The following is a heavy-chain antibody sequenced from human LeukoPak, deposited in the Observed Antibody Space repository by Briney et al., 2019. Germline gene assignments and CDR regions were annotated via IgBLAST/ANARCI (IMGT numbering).Heavy chain of an antibody. V-gene: IGHV1-18*01. D-gene: IGHD6-13*01. Sequence: GASVKVSCKASGYTFTSYGISWVRQAPRQGLEWMGWISAYNGNTNYAQKLQGRVTMTTDTSTSTAYMELRSLRSDDTAVYYCARWGKKYSSTSYYGMDVWGQGTTVTVSS. CDR1: GYTFTSYG. CDR2: ISAYNGNT. J-gene: IGHJ6*02. CDR3: ARWGKKYSSTSYYGMDV.